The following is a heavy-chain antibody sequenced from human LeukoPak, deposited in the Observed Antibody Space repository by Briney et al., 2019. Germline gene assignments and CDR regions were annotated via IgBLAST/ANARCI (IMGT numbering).Heavy chain of an antibody. D-gene: IGHD2-2*01. J-gene: IGHJ4*02. V-gene: IGHV3-7*01. Sequence: TGGSLRLSCPAYGFTFSSYWMSWVRQAPGKGLEWMANIKQDASEKYYVDSVKGRFTISRDNARNSVYLQMNSLGVEDTAVYYCARAPTVSVGYCSTASCQAGYWGQRTLVTVSS. CDR3: ARAPTVSVGYCSTASCQAGY. CDR2: IKQDASEK. CDR1: GFTFSSYW.